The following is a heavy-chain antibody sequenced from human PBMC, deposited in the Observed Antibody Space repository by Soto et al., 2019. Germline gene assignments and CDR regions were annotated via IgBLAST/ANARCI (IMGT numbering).Heavy chain of an antibody. D-gene: IGHD1-26*01. J-gene: IGHJ3*02. V-gene: IGHV4-4*07. Sequence: SETLSLTCTVSGGSIKNYYWSWIRQSAGKALEWIGRIYTRGSTKYNPSLKSRVTMSVDTSKNQFSLKLNPVSAADTAVYFCARDLLIVGAPDAFDIWGQGTMVTVSS. CDR1: GGSIKNYY. CDR3: ARDLLIVGAPDAFDI. CDR2: IYTRGST.